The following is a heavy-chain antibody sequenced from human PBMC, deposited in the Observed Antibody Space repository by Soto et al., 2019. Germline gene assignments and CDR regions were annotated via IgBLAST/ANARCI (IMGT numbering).Heavy chain of an antibody. Sequence: QVTLKESGPVLVKPTETLTLTCTVSGFSLSNARMGVSWIRQPPGKALEWLAHIFSNDEKSYRTSLKSRLTISKDTSKSQVVLTMTNMDPVDTATYYCARIRKYGIAAAAHFNYWGQGTLVTVSS. J-gene: IGHJ4*02. D-gene: IGHD6-13*01. V-gene: IGHV2-26*01. CDR1: GFSLSNARMG. CDR2: IFSNDEK. CDR3: ARIRKYGIAAAAHFNY.